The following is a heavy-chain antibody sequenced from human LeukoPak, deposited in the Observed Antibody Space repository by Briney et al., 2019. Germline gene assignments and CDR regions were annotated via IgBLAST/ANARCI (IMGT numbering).Heavy chain of an antibody. CDR3: AREGGVGATRPFDY. CDR1: GFTFTSYT. Sequence: PGKSLRLSCAASGFTFTSYTIHWVRQAPGKGLEWVALISYDGSKKYYADSVKGRFTISRDNSKNTLYLQMTSLRAADTAVYYCAREGGVGATRPFDYWGQGTLVTVSS. V-gene: IGHV3-30*04. J-gene: IGHJ4*02. CDR2: ISYDGSKK. D-gene: IGHD1-26*01.